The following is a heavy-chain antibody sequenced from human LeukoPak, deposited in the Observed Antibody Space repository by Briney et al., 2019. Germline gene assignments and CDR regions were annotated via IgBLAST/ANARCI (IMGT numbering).Heavy chain of an antibody. CDR2: LYRDGSV. CDR3: VRDRGYSGNDREAYFDF. CDR1: GFTVSSNY. Sequence: GGSLRLSCAASGFTVSSNYMSWVRQAPGKGLEWVSVLYRDGSVFYVDSVKGRFTVSRDNSKNTLYLQMNSLRAEDTAVYYCVRDRGYSGNDREAYFDFWGQGTLVTVSS. V-gene: IGHV3-53*01. D-gene: IGHD5-12*01. J-gene: IGHJ4*02.